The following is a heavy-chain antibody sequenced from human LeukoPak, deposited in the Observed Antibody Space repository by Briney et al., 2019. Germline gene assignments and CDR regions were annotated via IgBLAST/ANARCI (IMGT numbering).Heavy chain of an antibody. CDR3: ARERRTCGTSCYNWFDP. V-gene: IGHV3-7*01. Sequence: GGSLRLSCAASGFTFSSYWMSWVRQAPGKGLEWVANIKQDGSEKYYVDSVKGRFTISRDNAKNSLYLQMNSLRAEDTAVYYCARERRTCGTSCYNWFDPWGQGTLVTVSS. D-gene: IGHD2-2*01. CDR1: GFTFSSYW. CDR2: IKQDGSEK. J-gene: IGHJ5*02.